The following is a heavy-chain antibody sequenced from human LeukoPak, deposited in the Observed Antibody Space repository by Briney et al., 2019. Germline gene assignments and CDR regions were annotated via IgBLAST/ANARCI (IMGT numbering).Heavy chain of an antibody. CDR2: IIPIFGAA. D-gene: IGHD2-2*01. V-gene: IGHV1-69*05. Sequence: GASVKVSCKASGGTFSSYAISWVRQAPGQGLEWMGGIIPIFGAANYAQKFQGRVTITTDESTSTAYMELSSLRSEDTALYDCARNYCSSTSCRPSDAFDIWGQGTMVTVSS. CDR1: GGTFSSYA. CDR3: ARNYCSSTSCRPSDAFDI. J-gene: IGHJ3*02.